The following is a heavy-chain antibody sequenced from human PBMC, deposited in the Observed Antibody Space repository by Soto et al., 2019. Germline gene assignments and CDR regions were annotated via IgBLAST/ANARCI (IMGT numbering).Heavy chain of an antibody. D-gene: IGHD5-12*01. CDR3: ASEYSNWFDP. V-gene: IGHV1-2*02. Sequence: AQLKGCGNGAGKTLTSHNMGGVRQAPGQGLEGMGWINPNSGGTNYAQKFQGRVTMTRDTSISTAYMELSRLRSDDTAVYYCASEYSNWFDPWGQGTLVTVSS. CDR2: INPNSGGT. J-gene: IGHJ5*02. CDR1: GKTLTSHN.